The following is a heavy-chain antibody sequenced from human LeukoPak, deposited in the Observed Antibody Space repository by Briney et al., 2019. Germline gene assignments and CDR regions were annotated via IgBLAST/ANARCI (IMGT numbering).Heavy chain of an antibody. CDR3: ARYCTSGVCSYFDY. V-gene: IGHV3-30-3*01. CDR2: ISYDGSNK. D-gene: IGHD2-8*01. CDR1: GFTFSSYA. J-gene: IGHJ4*02. Sequence: GGSLRLSCAASGFTFSSYAMHWVRQAPGKGLEWVAVISYDGSNKYYADSVKGRFTISRDNSKNTLYLQMNSLRAEDTAVYYCARYCTSGVCSYFDYWGQGTLVTVSS.